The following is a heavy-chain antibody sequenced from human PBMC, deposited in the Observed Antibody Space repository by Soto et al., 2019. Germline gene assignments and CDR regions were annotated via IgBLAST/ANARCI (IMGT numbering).Heavy chain of an antibody. D-gene: IGHD1-1*01. V-gene: IGHV4-34*01. CDR3: SRGIDAYKGGRT. Sequence: QVQLHQWGAGLLKPSETLSLTCAVFDESLSDYYYTWTRQPPGKGLEWIGEIHPSGSTHYNPSLMTRVTLSQDTSKKQFSLTLLSVTAADTAVYYCSRGIDAYKGGRTWGQGTLVTVSS. CDR1: DESLSDYY. CDR2: IHPSGST. J-gene: IGHJ5*02.